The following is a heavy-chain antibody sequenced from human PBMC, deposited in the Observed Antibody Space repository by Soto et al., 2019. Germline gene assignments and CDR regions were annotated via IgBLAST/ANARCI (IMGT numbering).Heavy chain of an antibody. CDR3: ARHRIIWANHMTTVISTDCFDI. CDR2: MKSKGNNYAT. J-gene: IGHJ3*02. V-gene: IGHV3-73*01. CDR1: GFTFSVSA. D-gene: IGHD4-4*01. Sequence: EVQLVESGGGLVQPGGSLTISCVASGFTFSVSAMHWVRQASGKGLEWVGRMKSKGNNYATAYAASVQGRFTISRDDSKNTTYLHISSLKTEDTAVYYCARHRIIWANHMTTVISTDCFDIWGQWTLVTVSS.